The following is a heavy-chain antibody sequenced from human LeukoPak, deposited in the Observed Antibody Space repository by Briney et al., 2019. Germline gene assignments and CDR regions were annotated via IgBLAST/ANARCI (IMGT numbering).Heavy chain of an antibody. D-gene: IGHD3-3*01. CDR2: ISYDGSNK. V-gene: IGHV3-30*03. Sequence: GGSLRLSCAASGFTFSSYGMHWVRQAPGKGLEWVAVISYDGSNKYYADSVKGRFTISRDNAKNSLYLQMNSLRAEDTAVYYCAREVLGVVKSEKWGQGTLVIVSS. J-gene: IGHJ4*02. CDR1: GFTFSSYG. CDR3: AREVLGVVKSEK.